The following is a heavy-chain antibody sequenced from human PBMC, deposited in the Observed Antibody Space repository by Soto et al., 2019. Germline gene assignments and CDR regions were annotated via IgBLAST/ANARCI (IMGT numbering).Heavy chain of an antibody. CDR2: INTGNGNT. V-gene: IGHV1-3*04. Sequence: ASVKVSCKASGYTFTDYAMHWVRQAPGQRLEWMGWINTGNGNTKFSLKFQDRVTITRDTSATTAYMELTSLRSEDTAVYYCAKGSRMWTPDYWGQGTLVTVSS. CDR3: AKGSRMWTPDY. J-gene: IGHJ4*02. CDR1: GYTFTDYA. D-gene: IGHD2-21*01.